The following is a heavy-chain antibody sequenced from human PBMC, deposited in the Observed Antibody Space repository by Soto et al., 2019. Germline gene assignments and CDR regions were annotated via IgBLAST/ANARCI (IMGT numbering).Heavy chain of an antibody. CDR3: ARRGSS. V-gene: IGHV3-48*03. Sequence: EVQLVESGGGLVQPGGSLRLSCVASGFTFSSSEMYWVRQAPGKGLEWVSYIHPAGQPIFYTDSVKGRFTISRDNAKNSLYLQMNSLRAKDTAVYYCARRGSSWGQGTMVTVSS. CDR1: GFTFSSSE. D-gene: IGHD2-2*01. J-gene: IGHJ3*01. CDR2: IHPAGQPI.